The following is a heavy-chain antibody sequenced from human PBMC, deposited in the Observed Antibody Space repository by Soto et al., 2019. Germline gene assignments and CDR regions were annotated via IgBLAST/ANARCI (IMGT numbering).Heavy chain of an antibody. V-gene: IGHV1-8*01. J-gene: IGHJ6*04. CDR2: MNANIGHT. CDR3: ATTSDFWSRNIEDKGLEV. CDR1: GYTFTIYD. Sequence: ASVKVSFKASGYTFTIYDINLVRHSTVQWLELMGWMNANIGHTAYAQKFQGRVTMTRNTSISTAYMELSSLRSEDTAVYYCATTSDFWSRNIEDKGLEVCGKGPTVTVSS. D-gene: IGHD3-3*01.